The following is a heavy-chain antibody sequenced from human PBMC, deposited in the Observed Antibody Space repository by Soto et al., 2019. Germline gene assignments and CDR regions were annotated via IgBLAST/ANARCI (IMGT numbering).Heavy chain of an antibody. J-gene: IGHJ4*02. CDR1: GFTFISYE. V-gene: IGHV3-48*03. D-gene: IGHD3-22*01. CDR3: TRVRDSNDY. CDR2: IRSSGRSI. Sequence: GSLRLSCVGSGFTFISYEMNCVRHAPFKWLEWVSNIRSSGRSINYADSVKGRFTISRDNAKNSLYLQMNSPRAEDTAVYYCTRVRDSNDYWGQGTLVTVSS.